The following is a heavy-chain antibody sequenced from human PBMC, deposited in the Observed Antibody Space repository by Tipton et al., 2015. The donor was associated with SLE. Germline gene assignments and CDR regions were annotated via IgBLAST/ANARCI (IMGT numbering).Heavy chain of an antibody. CDR3: AKVTKLAMGMEAFDI. Sequence: LRLSCTVSGASISDTTYFWGWIRQPPGEGLQWIGSIYYGGSTFYYPSLKSRVTLSVDASKNQFSLKLSSVTAADTALYYCAKVTKLAMGMEAFDIWGQGTMVTVSS. D-gene: IGHD7-27*01. CDR2: IYYGGST. J-gene: IGHJ3*02. V-gene: IGHV4-39*07. CDR1: GASISDTTYF.